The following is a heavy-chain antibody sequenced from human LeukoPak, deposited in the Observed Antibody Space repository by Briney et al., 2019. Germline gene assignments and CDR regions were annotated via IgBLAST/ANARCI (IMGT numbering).Heavy chain of an antibody. Sequence: SETLSLTCAVYGGSISGYYWSWIRQPPGKGLEWVGEINHSGSTNYNPSLKSRVTISVDTSKNQFSLKLSSVTAADTAVYYCARGGKKRLRITTDYYFDYWGQGTLVTVSS. CDR2: INHSGST. V-gene: IGHV4-34*01. J-gene: IGHJ4*02. CDR3: ARGGKKRLRITTDYYFDY. D-gene: IGHD3-3*01. CDR1: GGSISGYY.